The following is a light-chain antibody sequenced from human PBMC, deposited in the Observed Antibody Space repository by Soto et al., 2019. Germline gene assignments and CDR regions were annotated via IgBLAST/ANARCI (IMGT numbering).Light chain of an antibody. V-gene: IGLV2-14*03. J-gene: IGLJ1*01. CDR3: SSFTSNRIYV. CDR2: GVT. CDR1: HNDIGTYDY. Sequence: QSALTQPTSVSGSPGQSITISCTGNHNDIGTYDYVSWYQQHPGRAPRLLIHGVTTRPSGISGRFSASKSGLTAYLPISGLQPEDEADYYCSSFTSNRIYVFGPGTKLTVL.